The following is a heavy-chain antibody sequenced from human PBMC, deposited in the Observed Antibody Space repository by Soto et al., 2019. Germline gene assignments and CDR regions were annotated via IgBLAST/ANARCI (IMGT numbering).Heavy chain of an antibody. D-gene: IGHD5-18*01. CDR2: INHSGST. Sequence: SETLSLTCAVYGGSFSGYYWSWIRQPPGKGLEWIGEINHSGSTNYNPSLKSRVTISVDTSKNQFSLKLSSVTAADTAVYCCARRHTAMVNYYYYGMDVWGQGTTVTVSS. J-gene: IGHJ6*02. V-gene: IGHV4-34*01. CDR3: ARRHTAMVNYYYYGMDV. CDR1: GGSFSGYY.